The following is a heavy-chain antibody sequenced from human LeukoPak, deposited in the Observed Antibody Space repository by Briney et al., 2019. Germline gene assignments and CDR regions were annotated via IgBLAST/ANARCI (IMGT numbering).Heavy chain of an antibody. Sequence: GGSLRLSCAASGFTFSSYWMSWVRQAPGKGLEWVANIKQDGSGKYYVDSVKGRFTISRDNAKNSLYLQMNSLRAEDTAVYYCARASSGWSSLTFDYWGQGTLVTVSS. D-gene: IGHD6-19*01. V-gene: IGHV3-7*01. CDR3: ARASSGWSSLTFDY. CDR2: IKQDGSGK. CDR1: GFTFSSYW. J-gene: IGHJ4*02.